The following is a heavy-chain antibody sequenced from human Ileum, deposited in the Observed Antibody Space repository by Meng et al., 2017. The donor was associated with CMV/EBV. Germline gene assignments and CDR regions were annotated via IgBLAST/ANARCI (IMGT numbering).Heavy chain of an antibody. D-gene: IGHD7-27*01. V-gene: IGHV1-18*01. Sequence: QVDLVQSGTEVKKPGASVKVSCKTSGYTFTNHNIAWVRQAPGQGLEWMGWISVRHGNTDYAQKYQDRVTMTRDTSTNTAYMELRSLTSDDTAMYYCARDNWGYDYWGQGTLVTVSS. CDR3: ARDNWGYDY. J-gene: IGHJ4*02. CDR1: GYTFTNHN. CDR2: ISVRHGNT.